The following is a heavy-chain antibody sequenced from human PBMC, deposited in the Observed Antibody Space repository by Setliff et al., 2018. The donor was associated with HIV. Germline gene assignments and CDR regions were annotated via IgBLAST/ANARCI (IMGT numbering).Heavy chain of an antibody. D-gene: IGHD3-22*01. CDR2: MNPNSGNT. Sequence: ASVKVSCKASGYTFTSYDINWVRQATGQGLEWMGWMNPNSGNTGYAQKLQGRVTMTRNTSISTAYMELSSLRSEDTAVYYCASLRYYYDSSGYYRHAFDIWGQGTMVTVSS. V-gene: IGHV1-8*02. CDR3: ASLRYYYDSSGYYRHAFDI. CDR1: GYTFTSYD. J-gene: IGHJ3*02.